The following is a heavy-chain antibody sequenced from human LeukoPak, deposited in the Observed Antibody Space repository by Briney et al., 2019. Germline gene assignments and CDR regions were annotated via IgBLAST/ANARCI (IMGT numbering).Heavy chain of an antibody. CDR2: ISGNGGST. J-gene: IGHJ5*02. CDR3: ARGVTGYKSGQKYSWFDP. V-gene: IGHV3-23*01. Sequence: GGSLRLSCAASGFTFSSYAMSWVRQAPGKGLEWVSAISGNGGSTYYADSVKGRFTISRDNSKNTLYLQLSSLRAEDTAVYYCARGVTGYKSGQKYSWFDPWGQGTLVTVSS. CDR1: GFTFSSYA. D-gene: IGHD6-19*01.